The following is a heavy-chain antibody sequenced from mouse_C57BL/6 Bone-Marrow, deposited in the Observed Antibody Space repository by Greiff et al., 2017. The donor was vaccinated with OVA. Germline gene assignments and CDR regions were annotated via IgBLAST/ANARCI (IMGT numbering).Heavy chain of an antibody. V-gene: IGHV1-59*01. CDR2: IDPSDSYT. CDR1: GYTFTSYW. D-gene: IGHD2-1*01. CDR3: ASYLLPFAY. Sequence: VQLQQPGAELVRPGTSVKLSCKASGYTFTSYWMHWVKQRPGQGLEWIGVIDPSDSYTNYNQKFKGKATLTVDTSSSTAYMQLSSLTSEDSAVYYCASYLLPFAYWGQGTLVTVSA. J-gene: IGHJ3*01.